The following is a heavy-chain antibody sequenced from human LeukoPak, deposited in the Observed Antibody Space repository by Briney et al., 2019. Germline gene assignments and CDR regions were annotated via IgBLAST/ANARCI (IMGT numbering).Heavy chain of an antibody. J-gene: IGHJ6*02. V-gene: IGHV3-43*02. Sequence: GGSLTLSCAASGFTIDAYAMHWVRQPPGKGLEWVSLINADGGRTYYADSVKGRFTISRDNSKNSLYLQMNSLRTEDTALYYCATWAFYHGLNVWGQGTTVTVSS. CDR2: INADGGRT. CDR3: ATWAFYHGLNV. D-gene: IGHD2/OR15-2a*01. CDR1: GFTIDAYA.